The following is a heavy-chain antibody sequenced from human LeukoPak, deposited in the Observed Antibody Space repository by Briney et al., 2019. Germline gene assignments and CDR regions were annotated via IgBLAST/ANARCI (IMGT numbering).Heavy chain of an antibody. CDR1: GYTFTSYG. CDR3: ARDTPRIVGATVRSHWYFDL. Sequence: ASVKVSCKASGYTFTSYGISWVRQAPGQGLEWMGWISAYNGNTNYAQKLQGRVTMTRDMSTSTVYMELSSLRSKDTAVYYCARDTPRIVGATVRSHWYFDLWGRGTLVTVSS. V-gene: IGHV1-18*01. CDR2: ISAYNGNT. J-gene: IGHJ2*01. D-gene: IGHD1-26*01.